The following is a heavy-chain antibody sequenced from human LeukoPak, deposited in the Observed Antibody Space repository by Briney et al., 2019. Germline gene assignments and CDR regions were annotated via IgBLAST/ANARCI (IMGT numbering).Heavy chain of an antibody. CDR2: IYYTGST. D-gene: IGHD6-13*01. J-gene: IGHJ4*02. Sequence: SETLSLTCTVSGGSISRYYWSWIRQPPGKGLEWIGYIYYTGSTKYNRSLKSRVTISVDKSKNQFSLKLRSVTAADTAVYYFVRGIAAAGLDFDYWGQGTLVTVSS. CDR3: VRGIAAAGLDFDY. V-gene: IGHV4-59*01. CDR1: GGSISRYY.